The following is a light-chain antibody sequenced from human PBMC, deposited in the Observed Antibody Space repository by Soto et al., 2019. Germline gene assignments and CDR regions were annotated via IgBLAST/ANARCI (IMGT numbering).Light chain of an antibody. CDR2: DVN. CDR3: SSYTSSNTFV. J-gene: IGLJ2*01. V-gene: IGLV2-14*03. Sequence: QSALTQPASLSGSPGQTITISCTGTSSDGGGYNYVGWYQQHPGKAPKFMIYDVNNRPSGVSNRFSGSKSGNTASLTISGLQAEDEADYYCSSYTSSNTFVFGGGTKLTVL. CDR1: SSDGGGYNY.